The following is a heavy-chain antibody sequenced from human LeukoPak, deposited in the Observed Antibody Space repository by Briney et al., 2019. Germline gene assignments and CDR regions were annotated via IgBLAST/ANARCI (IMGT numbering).Heavy chain of an antibody. CDR1: GGSTSSYY. D-gene: IGHD6-13*01. V-gene: IGHV4-59*01. CDR3: ARGAAAAGGY. Sequence: SETLSLTCTVSGGSTSSYYWSWIRQPPGKGLEWIGYIYYSGSTNYNPSLKSRVTISIDTSKNQFSLNLSSVTAADTAVYYCARGAAAAGGYWGQGTLSPSPQ. CDR2: IYYSGST. J-gene: IGHJ4*02.